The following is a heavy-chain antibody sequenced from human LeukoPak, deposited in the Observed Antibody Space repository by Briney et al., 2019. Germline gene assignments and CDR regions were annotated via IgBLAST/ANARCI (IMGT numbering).Heavy chain of an antibody. J-gene: IGHJ4*02. Sequence: SETLSLTCTVSGGSISSSSYYWGWIRQPPGKGLEWIGSIYYSGSTYYNPSLKSRVTISVDTSKNQFSLKLSSVTAADTAVYYCARALLYGSGTNRHFDYWGQGTLVTVSS. D-gene: IGHD3-10*01. CDR2: IYYSGST. CDR1: GGSISSSSYY. V-gene: IGHV4-39*07. CDR3: ARALLYGSGTNRHFDY.